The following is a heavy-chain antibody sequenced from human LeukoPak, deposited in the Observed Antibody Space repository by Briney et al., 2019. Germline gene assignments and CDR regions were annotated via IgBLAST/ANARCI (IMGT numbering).Heavy chain of an antibody. CDR3: ARDQRTVGYYGMDV. D-gene: IGHD1-26*01. V-gene: IGHV4-59*01. CDR1: GGSISGNH. Sequence: SETLSLTCTVSGGSISGNHWSWVRRPPGKGLEWIGYIYYSGSTNYNPSLKSRVTISVDTSKNQFSLKLRSVTAADTAVYHCARDQRTVGYYGMDVWGRGTTVTVSS. CDR2: IYYSGST. J-gene: IGHJ6*02.